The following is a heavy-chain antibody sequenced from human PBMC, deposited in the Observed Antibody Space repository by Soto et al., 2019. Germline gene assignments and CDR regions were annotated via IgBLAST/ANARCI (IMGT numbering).Heavy chain of an antibody. CDR1: GFTFSSYA. J-gene: IGHJ6*02. V-gene: IGHV3-30-3*02. Sequence: QVQLVESGGGVVQPERSLRLSCAASGFTFSSYAMHWVRQAPGKGLEWVAVISYDGSNKYYADSVKGRFTISRENSKNTGYLQMNRLRAEDTAVYYCEKRLSGISGQYYDGMEVWGQGTTVTVSS. CDR2: ISYDGSNK. D-gene: IGHD2-15*01. CDR3: EKRLSGISGQYYDGMEV.